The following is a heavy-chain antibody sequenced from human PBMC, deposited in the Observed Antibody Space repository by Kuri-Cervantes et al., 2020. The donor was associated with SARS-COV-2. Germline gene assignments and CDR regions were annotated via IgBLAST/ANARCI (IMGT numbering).Heavy chain of an antibody. J-gene: IGHJ6*02. D-gene: IGHD2-2*01. Sequence: LSLTCAASGSTFRSYSMNWVRQAPGKGLEWVSSISSSSSYIYYADSVKGRFTISRDNAKNSLYLQMNSLRAEDTAVYYCAREVFVVVPAAIYGMDVWGQGTTVTVSS. V-gene: IGHV3-21*01. CDR3: AREVFVVVPAAIYGMDV. CDR2: ISSSSSYI. CDR1: GSTFRSYS.